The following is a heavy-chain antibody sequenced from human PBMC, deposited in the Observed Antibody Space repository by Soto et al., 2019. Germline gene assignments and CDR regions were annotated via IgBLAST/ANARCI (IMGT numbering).Heavy chain of an antibody. V-gene: IGHV4-59*08. Sequence: QVQLQESGPGLVKPSETLSLTCTVSGGSISSYYWSWIRQPPGKGLEWIGYIYYSGSTNYTPSLKSRVTISVDTSKNQFSLKLSSVTAADTAVYYCARLYGDYAVRYFDYWGQGTLVTVSS. D-gene: IGHD4-17*01. CDR3: ARLYGDYAVRYFDY. J-gene: IGHJ4*02. CDR1: GGSISSYY. CDR2: IYYSGST.